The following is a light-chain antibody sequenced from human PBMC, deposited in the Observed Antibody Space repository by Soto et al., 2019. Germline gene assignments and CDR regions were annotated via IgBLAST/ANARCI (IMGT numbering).Light chain of an antibody. V-gene: IGLV1-47*01. CDR1: SSNIGTNY. CDR2: KNS. Sequence: QSVLTQPPSASGTPGQRVTISCSGSSSNIGTNYVYWYQQLPGTAPKLLIYKNSQRPSGVPDRFSGSKSGTSASLAIGGLRSEDEADYYCAAWDDSLSGHVVFGGGTKLTVL. CDR3: AAWDDSLSGHVV. J-gene: IGLJ2*01.